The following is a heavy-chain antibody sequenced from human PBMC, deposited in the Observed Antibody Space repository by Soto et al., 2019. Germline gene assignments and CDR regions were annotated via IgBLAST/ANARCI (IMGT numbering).Heavy chain of an antibody. V-gene: IGHV1-8*01. D-gene: IGHD7-27*01. CDR3: ARDWGVVSYYYGMDF. CDR1: GNPFTSHD. J-gene: IGHJ6*02. Sequence: GASVKVSCKASGNPFTSHDINWVRQAPGQGLEWMGWMSPNTGNTGYAQKFQGRVTMTRNTSMSTVYMELSSLRSDDTAVYFCARDWGVVSYYYGMDFWGQGTTVTVSS. CDR2: MSPNTGNT.